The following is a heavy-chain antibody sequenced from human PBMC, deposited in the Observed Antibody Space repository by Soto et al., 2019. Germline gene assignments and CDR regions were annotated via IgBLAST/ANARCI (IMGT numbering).Heavy chain of an antibody. D-gene: IGHD6-13*01. CDR3: AKTRIPASGTLVY. CDR2: ISGSGGST. V-gene: IGHV3-23*01. Sequence: GGSLRLSCEASGLTVTSHAMSWVRQAPGKGLEWVSAISGSGGSTYYADSVKGRFTISRDNSKNTLYLQMNSLRAEDTAVYYCAKTRIPASGTLVYWGQGTLVTVSS. J-gene: IGHJ4*02. CDR1: GLTVTSHA.